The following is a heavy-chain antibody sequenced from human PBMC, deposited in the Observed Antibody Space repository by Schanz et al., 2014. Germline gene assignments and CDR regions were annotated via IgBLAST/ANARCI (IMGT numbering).Heavy chain of an antibody. CDR3: ARDGDFDY. V-gene: IGHV3-33*01. J-gene: IGHJ4*02. CDR2: IWYDGSNK. Sequence: QVQLVESGGGVVQPGRSLRLSCAASGFTFSKYGVHWVRQAPGKGLEWVAVIWYDGSNKYYADSVKGRFTISRDNSKNTLFLQMSSLRAEDTTVYYCARDGDFDYWGQGTLATVSS. CDR1: GFTFSKYG.